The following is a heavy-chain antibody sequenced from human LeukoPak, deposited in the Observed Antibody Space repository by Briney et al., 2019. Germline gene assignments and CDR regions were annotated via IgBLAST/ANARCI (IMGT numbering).Heavy chain of an antibody. CDR2: IIPIFGTA. CDR1: GGTFSSYA. Sequence: GASVKVSCKASGGTFSSYAIIWVRQAPGQGLEWMGGIIPIFGTANYAQKFQGRVTITTDESTSTAYMELSSLRSEDTAVYYCARETVVAATPYYYYYMDVWGKGTTVTVSS. D-gene: IGHD2-15*01. J-gene: IGHJ6*03. V-gene: IGHV1-69*05. CDR3: ARETVVAATPYYYYYMDV.